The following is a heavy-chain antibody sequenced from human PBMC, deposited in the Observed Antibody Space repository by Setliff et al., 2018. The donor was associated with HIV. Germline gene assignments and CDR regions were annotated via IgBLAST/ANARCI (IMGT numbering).Heavy chain of an antibody. V-gene: IGHV6-1*01. D-gene: IGHD3-22*01. CDR2: TYYRSKWYN. Sequence: SQTLSLTCAISGDSVSSNSAAWNWIRQSPSRGLEWLGRTYYRSKWYNDYAGSVKSRITFNPDTSKNQFSLQLNSVTPEDTAVYYCARTRGLGYYDSSGNAFDIWGQGTMVTVSS. CDR3: ARTRGLGYYDSSGNAFDI. J-gene: IGHJ3*02. CDR1: GDSVSSNSAA.